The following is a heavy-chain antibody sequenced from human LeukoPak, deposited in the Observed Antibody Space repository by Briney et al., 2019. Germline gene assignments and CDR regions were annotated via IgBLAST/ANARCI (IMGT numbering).Heavy chain of an antibody. CDR2: IWNDGTNK. Sequence: GRTLRLSCAASGFTFSHYGMHWVRQAAGKGLECVAVIWNDGTNKYYSDSVKCRFTIYRDDSHNRVYLQMNSLRADDTALYYCAKDAQRGFDYSNSLEYWGQGALVTVSS. J-gene: IGHJ4*02. V-gene: IGHV3-33*06. D-gene: IGHD4-11*01. CDR1: GFTFSHYG. CDR3: AKDAQRGFDYSNSLEY.